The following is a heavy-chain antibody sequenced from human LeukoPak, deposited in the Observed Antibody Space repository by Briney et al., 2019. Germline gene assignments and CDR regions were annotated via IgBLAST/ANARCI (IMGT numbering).Heavy chain of an antibody. V-gene: IGHV3-11*01. J-gene: IGHJ3*02. CDR1: GFTFSDYY. Sequence: GGSLRLSCAASGFTFSDYYMSWIRQAPGKGLEWVSYISSSGSTIYYADSVKGRFTISRDNAKNSLYLQMNSLRAEDMALYYCAKDVGGPLADAFDIWGQGTMVTVSS. CDR2: ISSSGSTI. CDR3: AKDVGGPLADAFDI. D-gene: IGHD2-15*01.